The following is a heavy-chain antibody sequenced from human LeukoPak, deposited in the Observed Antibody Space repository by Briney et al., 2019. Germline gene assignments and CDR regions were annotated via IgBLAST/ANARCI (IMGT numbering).Heavy chain of an antibody. V-gene: IGHV3-30*02. D-gene: IGHD2-2*01. CDR3: ARELAIVPAL. CDR1: RFTFSSFA. J-gene: IGHJ4*02. Sequence: GGSLRLSCAASRFTFSSFAMEWVRQAPGKGLEWVAFIRHDGSIKYYADSVKGRFSISRDNSEDTLFLQMNSLRAEDTAVYYCARELAIVPALWGQGTLVTVSS. CDR2: IRHDGSIK.